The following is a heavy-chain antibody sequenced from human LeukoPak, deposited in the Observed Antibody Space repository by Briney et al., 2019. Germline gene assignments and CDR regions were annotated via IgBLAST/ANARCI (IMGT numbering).Heavy chain of an antibody. V-gene: IGHV3-48*03. CDR2: INSGATSE. J-gene: IGHJ4*02. Sequence: GGSLRLSCTASGFIFSNFEMNWVRQPPGKGLQWVAYINSGATSEYYADTVKGRFIISRDNAKNSLYLQMNSLGVQDTAIYYCARVICTGGSCFQNDYWGQGTLVTVSS. D-gene: IGHD2-8*02. CDR1: GFIFSNFE. CDR3: ARVICTGGSCFQNDY.